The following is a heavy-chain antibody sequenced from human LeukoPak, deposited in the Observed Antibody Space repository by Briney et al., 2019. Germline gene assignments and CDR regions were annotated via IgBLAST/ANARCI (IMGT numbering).Heavy chain of an antibody. CDR1: GGTFSSCA. J-gene: IGHJ4*02. V-gene: IGHV1-69*01. D-gene: IGHD3-3*01. Sequence: VASVKVSCKASGGTFSSCAISWVRQAPGQGLEWMGGIIPIFGTANYAQKFQGRVTITADESTSTAYMELSSLRSEDTAVYYCASGFWSGYPQNHFDYWGQGTLVTVSS. CDR2: IIPIFGTA. CDR3: ASGFWSGYPQNHFDY.